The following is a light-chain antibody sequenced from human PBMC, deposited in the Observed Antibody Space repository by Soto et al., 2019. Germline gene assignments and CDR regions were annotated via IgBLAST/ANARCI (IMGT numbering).Light chain of an antibody. CDR1: ETVRNNY. CDR2: DAS. Sequence: EFVLTQSPGTLSLAPGERATLSCRASETVRNNYLAWYQQKPGQAPRLLIYDASSRATGIPDRFSGGGSGTDFTLTLSRLEPEDFAVYYCEQLSRYLLTFGGGTKVDI. V-gene: IGKV3-20*01. CDR3: EQLSRYLLT. J-gene: IGKJ4*01.